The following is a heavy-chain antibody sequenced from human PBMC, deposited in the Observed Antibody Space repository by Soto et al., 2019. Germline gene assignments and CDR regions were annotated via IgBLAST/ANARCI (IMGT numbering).Heavy chain of an antibody. CDR2: IYPGDSDT. V-gene: IGHV5-51*01. D-gene: IGHD3-10*01. J-gene: IGHJ6*02. Sequence: GESLKVSCKGSGDSFTSYWIGWVRQMPGKGLEWMGIIYPGDSDTRYSPSFQGQVTISADKSISTAYLQWSSLKASDTAMYYCAGGGVRGVITRTRDYYGMDVWGQGTTVNVSS. CDR3: AGGGVRGVITRTRDYYGMDV. CDR1: GDSFTSYW.